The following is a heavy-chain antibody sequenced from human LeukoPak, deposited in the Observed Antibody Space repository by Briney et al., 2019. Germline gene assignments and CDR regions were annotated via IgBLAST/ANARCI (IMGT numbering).Heavy chain of an antibody. CDR3: VRGGPSTWS. Sequence: GGSLRLSCAASGFTFSNYWMHWVRQAPGKRPVWVSRINDDGSDTVYADSVRGRFTISRDDAKNTVYLQMNNLRAEDTAVYHCVRGGPSTWSWGQGTLVTVSS. CDR2: INDDGSDT. V-gene: IGHV3-74*01. D-gene: IGHD2-15*01. CDR1: GFTFSNYW. J-gene: IGHJ5*02.